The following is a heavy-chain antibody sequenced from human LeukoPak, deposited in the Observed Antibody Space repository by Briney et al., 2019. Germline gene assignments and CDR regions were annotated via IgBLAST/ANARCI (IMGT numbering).Heavy chain of an antibody. CDR1: GFTFSSYG. J-gene: IGHJ4*02. CDR2: ISNDGSIT. V-gene: IGHV3-30*18. D-gene: IGHD4-11*01. CDR3: AKSKSPYPMDYIFDF. Sequence: GGSLRLSCAASGFTFSSYGMHWVRQAPGKGLEWVAVISNDGSITKYGDSVKGRFTISRDNSKNTLYVQMNSLRTDDAAVYYCAKSKSPYPMDYIFDFWGQGTLVTVSS.